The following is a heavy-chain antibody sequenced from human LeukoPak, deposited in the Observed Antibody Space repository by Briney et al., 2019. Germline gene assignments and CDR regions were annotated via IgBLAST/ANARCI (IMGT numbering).Heavy chain of an antibody. V-gene: IGHV4-59*01. Sequence: PSETLSLTCTVSGGSLSSYYWSWIRQPPGKGLEWIGYIYYSGSTKYNPSLKSRVSISVDTSKNQFSLTLSSVTAADTAVYYCARGQKYRNGYTVTELGSGYFDYWGQGTLVTVSS. CDR2: IYYSGST. CDR1: GGSLSSYY. J-gene: IGHJ4*02. D-gene: IGHD5-18*01. CDR3: ARGQKYRNGYTVTELGSGYFDY.